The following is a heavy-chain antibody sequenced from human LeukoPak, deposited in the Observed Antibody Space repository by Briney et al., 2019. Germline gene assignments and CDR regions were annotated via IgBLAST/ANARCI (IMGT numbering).Heavy chain of an antibody. CDR1: GGSISSSSYY. Sequence: SETLSLTCTVSGGSISSSSYYWGWIRQPPGKGLEWIGSIYYSGSTYYNPSLKSRVTVSVDTSKNQFSLKLSSVTAADTAVYYCARGGRQWLTRGEDYWGQGTLVTVSS. CDR2: IYYSGST. CDR3: ARGGRQWLTRGEDY. D-gene: IGHD6-19*01. J-gene: IGHJ4*02. V-gene: IGHV4-39*07.